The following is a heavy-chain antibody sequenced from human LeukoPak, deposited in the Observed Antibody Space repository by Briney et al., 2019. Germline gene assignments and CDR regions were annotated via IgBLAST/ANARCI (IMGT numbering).Heavy chain of an antibody. V-gene: IGHV4-34*01. Sequence: PSETLSLTCDVSGGSFNDYYWSWIRQPPGKGLEWIGEINHSGSTNYNPSLKSRVTISVDTSKNQFSLRLSSVTAADTAVYYCARGRLYGGWYRWDYFDYWGQGTLVTVSS. D-gene: IGHD6-19*01. CDR3: ARGRLYGGWYRWDYFDY. CDR2: INHSGST. CDR1: GGSFNDYY. J-gene: IGHJ4*02.